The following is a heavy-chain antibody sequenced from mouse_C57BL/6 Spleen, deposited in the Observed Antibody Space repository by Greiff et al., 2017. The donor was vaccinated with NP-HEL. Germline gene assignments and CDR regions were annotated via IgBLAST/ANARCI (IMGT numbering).Heavy chain of an antibody. J-gene: IGHJ1*03. Sequence: QVQLKESGPELVKPGASVKISCKASGYAFSSSWMNWVKQRPGKGLEWIGRIYPGDGDTNYNGKFKGKATLTADKSSSTAYMQLSSLTSEDSAVYFCARSGLREYFDVWGTGTTVTVSS. CDR1: GYAFSSSW. D-gene: IGHD2-4*01. CDR3: ARSGLREYFDV. V-gene: IGHV1-82*01. CDR2: IYPGDGDT.